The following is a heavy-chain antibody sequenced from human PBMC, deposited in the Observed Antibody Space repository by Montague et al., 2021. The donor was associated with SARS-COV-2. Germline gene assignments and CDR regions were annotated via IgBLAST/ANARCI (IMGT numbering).Heavy chain of an antibody. V-gene: IGHV6-1*01. Sequence: CAISGDSVSIDSAAWNWVMQSPSRGLEWLGSTYYMSHWYNDYAVSVKXRITIKSDTSKNQISLQLNSVTPEDTSVYYCARDLRWRYGYGMDVWGQGTTVTVSS. J-gene: IGHJ6*02. CDR3: ARDLRWRYGYGMDV. D-gene: IGHD3-16*01. CDR1: GDSVSIDSAA. CDR2: TYYMSHWYN.